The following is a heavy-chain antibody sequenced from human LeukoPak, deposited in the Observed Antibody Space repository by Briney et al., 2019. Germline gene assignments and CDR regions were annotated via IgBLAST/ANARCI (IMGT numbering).Heavy chain of an antibody. Sequence: PGGSLRLSCAASGFTFSSYAMSWVRQAPGKGLEWVSAISGSGGSTYYADSVKGRFTISRDNSKNTLYLQMNSLRAEDTAVYYCAEVHHSSGWYAWQNWFDPWGQGTLVTVSS. V-gene: IGHV3-23*01. CDR1: GFTFSSYA. CDR3: AEVHHSSGWYAWQNWFDP. CDR2: ISGSGGST. J-gene: IGHJ5*02. D-gene: IGHD6-19*01.